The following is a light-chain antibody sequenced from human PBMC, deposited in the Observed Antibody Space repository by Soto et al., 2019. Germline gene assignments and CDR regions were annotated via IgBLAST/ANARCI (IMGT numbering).Light chain of an antibody. CDR2: RSS. CDR1: QSISTY. V-gene: IGKV1-39*01. Sequence: DIQMTQSPSSLSVSIGDRVIITCRASQSISTYLNWYQYKPGKAPRLVIFRSSTFQSGVPSRFSGRGSGPDFTLTIICLQTEDFATYFCQQTFSPYVSFGGGTRVEI. CDR3: QQTFSPYVS. J-gene: IGKJ4*01.